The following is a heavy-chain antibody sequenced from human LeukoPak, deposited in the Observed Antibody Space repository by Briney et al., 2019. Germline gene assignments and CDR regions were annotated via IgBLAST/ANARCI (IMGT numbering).Heavy chain of an antibody. CDR3: ARGRLGDILTGYYRGWFDP. CDR1: GYSISSGYY. V-gene: IGHV4-38-2*02. Sequence: ASETLSLTCTVSGYSISSGYYWGWIRQPPGKGLEWIGSIYHSGSTYYNPSLKSRVTISVDTSKNQFSLKLSSATAADTAVYYCARGRLGDILTGYYRGWFDPWGQGTLVTVSS. D-gene: IGHD3-9*01. CDR2: IYHSGST. J-gene: IGHJ5*02.